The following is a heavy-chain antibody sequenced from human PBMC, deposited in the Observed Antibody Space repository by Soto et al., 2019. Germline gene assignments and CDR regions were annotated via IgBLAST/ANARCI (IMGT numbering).Heavy chain of an antibody. J-gene: IGHJ4*02. Sequence: SETLSLTCTVSGDSISSYSWSWIRQPPGKGLEWIGNIHYNGNTKYSPSLKSRVTISIDTSKRQSSLKLTSVTTADTAVYYCARDPVDGYSFFDYWGQGILVTVSS. D-gene: IGHD2-15*01. V-gene: IGHV4-59*01. CDR2: IHYNGNT. CDR3: ARDPVDGYSFFDY. CDR1: GDSISSYS.